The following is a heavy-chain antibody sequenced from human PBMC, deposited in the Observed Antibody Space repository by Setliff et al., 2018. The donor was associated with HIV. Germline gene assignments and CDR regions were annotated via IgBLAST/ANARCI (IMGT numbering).Heavy chain of an antibody. Sequence: SETLSLTCAVSGYSISSGYYWGWIRQPPGKGLEWIGSIYHSGSTYYNPSLKSRITISVDTSKNQFSLKLNSVTAADTAVYYCARSGFGSGSFLSSGPYYFDFWGQGALVTVSS. V-gene: IGHV4-38-2*01. CDR2: IYHSGST. D-gene: IGHD1-26*01. J-gene: IGHJ4*02. CDR3: ARSGFGSGSFLSSGPYYFDF. CDR1: GYSISSGYY.